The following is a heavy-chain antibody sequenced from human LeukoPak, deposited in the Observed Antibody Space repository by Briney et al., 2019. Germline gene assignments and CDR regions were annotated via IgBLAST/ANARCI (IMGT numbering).Heavy chain of an antibody. CDR2: MNPNSGNT. V-gene: IGHV1-8*03. CDR1: GYTFTSYD. Sequence: ASVTVSCKASGYTFTSYDINWVRQATGQGLEWMGWMNPNSGNTGCAQKFQGRVTITGNTSISTAYMELSSLGSEDTAVYYCARGREQWLVWHYYYMDVWGKGTTVTVSS. J-gene: IGHJ6*03. D-gene: IGHD6-19*01. CDR3: ARGREQWLVWHYYYMDV.